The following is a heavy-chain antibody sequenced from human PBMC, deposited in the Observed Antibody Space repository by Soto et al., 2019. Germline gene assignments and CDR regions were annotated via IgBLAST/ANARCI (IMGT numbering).Heavy chain of an antibody. Sequence: SETLSLTCTVSGDSIISSDFYWGWVRQPPGKGLEWIGGIFYLGSSYYNPSLKSRVTMSVDTSKNQFSLRLRSVTAADTALYFCARHSLALRKNNWFDPWGQGIMVTVS. CDR2: IFYLGSS. V-gene: IGHV4-39*01. CDR1: GDSIISSDFY. CDR3: ARHSLALRKNNWFDP. J-gene: IGHJ5*02. D-gene: IGHD3-3*02.